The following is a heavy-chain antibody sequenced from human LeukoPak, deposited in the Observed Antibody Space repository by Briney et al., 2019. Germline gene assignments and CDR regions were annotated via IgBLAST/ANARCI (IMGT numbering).Heavy chain of an antibody. CDR1: GFTFSSYG. Sequence: GGSLRLSCATSGFTFSSYGMHWVRQAPGKGLGWVAFIRYDGSNKYYADSVKGRFTISRDNSKNTLYLQMNSLRAEDTAVYYCATGSGYSSGWYQTTFDYWGQGTLATVSS. V-gene: IGHV3-30*02. D-gene: IGHD6-19*01. CDR2: IRYDGSNK. J-gene: IGHJ4*02. CDR3: ATGSGYSSGWYQTTFDY.